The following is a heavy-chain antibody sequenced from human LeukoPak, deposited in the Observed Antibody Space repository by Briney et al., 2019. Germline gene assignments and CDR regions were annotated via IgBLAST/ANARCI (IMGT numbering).Heavy chain of an antibody. CDR2: IYTSGST. CDR1: GGSISSVSYY. Sequence: PSETLSLTCTVSGGSISSVSYYWSWIRQPAGKGLEWIGRIYTSGSTNYNPSLKSRFTISVDTSKNQFSLKLSSVTAADTAVYYCAANTYYYDSSGYGKDNAFDIWGQGTMVTVSS. J-gene: IGHJ3*02. D-gene: IGHD3-22*01. V-gene: IGHV4-61*02. CDR3: AANTYYYDSSGYGKDNAFDI.